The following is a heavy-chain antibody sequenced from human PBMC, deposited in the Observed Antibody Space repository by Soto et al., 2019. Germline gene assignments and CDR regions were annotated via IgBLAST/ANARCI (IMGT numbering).Heavy chain of an antibody. CDR2: IYYSGST. CDR3: ARRLTLRPMITFGGVIVNGWFDP. Sequence: SETLSLTCTVSGGSISSYYWSWIRQPPGKGLEWIGYIYYSGSTNYNPSLKSRVTISVDTSKNQFSLKLSSVTAADTAVYYCARRLTLRPMITFGGVIVNGWFDPWGQGTLVTVSS. CDR1: GGSISSYY. J-gene: IGHJ5*02. V-gene: IGHV4-59*08. D-gene: IGHD3-16*02.